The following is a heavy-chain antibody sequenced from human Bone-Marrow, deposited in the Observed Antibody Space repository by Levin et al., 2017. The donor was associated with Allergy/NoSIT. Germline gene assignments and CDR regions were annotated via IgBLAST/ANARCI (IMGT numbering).Heavy chain of an antibody. J-gene: IGHJ4*02. Sequence: PSETLSLTCTVSGGSISSSSYYWGWIRQPPGKGLEWIGSIYYSGSTYYNPSLKSRVTISVDTSKNQFSLKLSSVTAADTAVYYCARLIKRPTYSSSWYFPDYWGQGTLVTVSS. CDR3: ARLIKRPTYSSSWYFPDY. CDR2: IYYSGST. CDR1: GGSISSSSYY. D-gene: IGHD6-13*01. V-gene: IGHV4-39*01.